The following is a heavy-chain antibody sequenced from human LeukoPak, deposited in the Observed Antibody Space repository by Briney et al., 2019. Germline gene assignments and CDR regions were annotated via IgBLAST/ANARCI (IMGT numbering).Heavy chain of an antibody. J-gene: IGHJ4*02. D-gene: IGHD3-22*01. Sequence: ASVKVSCKASGYTFTDYYIHWVRQAPGQGLEWMGWINPNSGGTNFAQKFKGRVTMTRDTSICTAYMELSRLRSDDTAVYYCAKDTSGYEYYFDYWGQGTLVTVSS. CDR3: AKDTSGYEYYFDY. CDR2: INPNSGGT. V-gene: IGHV1-2*02. CDR1: GYTFTDYY.